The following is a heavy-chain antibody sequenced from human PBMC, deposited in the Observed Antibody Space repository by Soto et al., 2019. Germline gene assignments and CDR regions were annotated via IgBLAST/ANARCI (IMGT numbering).Heavy chain of an antibody. CDR3: ARIYCSGGSCFPFDY. CDR1: GYTFTSYG. J-gene: IGHJ4*02. V-gene: IGHV1-18*01. D-gene: IGHD2-15*01. Sequence: QVQLVPSGAEVKKPGASVKVSCKASGYTFTSYGISWVRQAPGQGLEWMGWISAYNGNTNYAQKLQGRVTMTTNTSTSTAYMELRSLRSDDTAVYYCARIYCSGGSCFPFDYWGQGTLVTVSS. CDR2: ISAYNGNT.